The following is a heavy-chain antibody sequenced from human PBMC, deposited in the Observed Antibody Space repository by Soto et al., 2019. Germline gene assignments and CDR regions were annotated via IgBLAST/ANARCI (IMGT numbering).Heavy chain of an antibody. CDR3: ASLGVGDWANYYYYYALDV. Sequence: GGSLSLSCAATGCTFSVYAMAWVRQAPGKGLEWVSAVTANGGSTYSADSVKGRFTISRDNSKNTLFLQMNSLRAEDTAVYYCASLGVGDWANYYYYYALDVWGQGTTVTVSS. J-gene: IGHJ6*02. V-gene: IGHV3-23*01. CDR1: GCTFSVYA. CDR2: VTANGGST. D-gene: IGHD2-21*02.